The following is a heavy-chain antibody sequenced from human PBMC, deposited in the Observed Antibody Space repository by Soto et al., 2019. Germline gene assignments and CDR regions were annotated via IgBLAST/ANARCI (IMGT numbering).Heavy chain of an antibody. CDR2: INPNSGGT. CDR3: ARENHYYDSSGYYPFDY. V-gene: IGHV1-2*04. CDR1: GYTFTGYY. J-gene: IGHJ4*02. D-gene: IGHD3-22*01. Sequence: VASVKVSCKASGYTFTGYYMHWVRQAPGQGLEWMGWINPNSGGTNYAQKFQGWVTMTRDTSISTAYMELSRLRSDDTAVYYCARENHYYDSSGYYPFDYWGQGTLVTVSS.